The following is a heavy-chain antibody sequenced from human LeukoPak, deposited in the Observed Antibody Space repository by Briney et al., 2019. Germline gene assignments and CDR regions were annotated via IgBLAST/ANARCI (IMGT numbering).Heavy chain of an antibody. CDR2: INTDGSST. CDR3: TRDRAFDI. J-gene: IGHJ3*02. Sequence: GGSLRLSCAASGFTFSNYWMHWVRQVPGKGLVWASRINTDGSSTNYADSVKGRFTISRDNAKNTLYLQMNSLRVEDTAVYYCTRDRAFDIWGQGAMVTVSS. CDR1: GFTFSNYW. V-gene: IGHV3-74*01.